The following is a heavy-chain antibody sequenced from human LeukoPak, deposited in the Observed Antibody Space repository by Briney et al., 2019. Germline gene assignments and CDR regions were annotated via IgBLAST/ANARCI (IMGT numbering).Heavy chain of an antibody. D-gene: IGHD1-1*01. V-gene: IGHV4-38-2*01. J-gene: IGHJ5*02. CDR2: IYQSGST. Sequence: SETLSLTCAVSGYSISSGYYWGWIRQPPRKGMEWIGSIYQSGSTYYNPSLKSRVTISVDTSKNQFSLKLSSVTAADTAVYYCAGSNVQLERRPFDPWGQGTLVTVSS. CDR3: AGSNVQLERRPFDP. CDR1: GYSISSGYY.